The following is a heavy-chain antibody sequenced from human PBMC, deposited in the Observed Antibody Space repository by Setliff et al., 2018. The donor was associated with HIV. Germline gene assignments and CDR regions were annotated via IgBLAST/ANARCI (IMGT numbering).Heavy chain of an antibody. J-gene: IGHJ5*02. CDR1: GGSFSGYS. V-gene: IGHV4-34*01. CDR2: IDQSGST. D-gene: IGHD2-2*01. CDR3: ARGLGGYCSSVGCYEADH. Sequence: SETLSLTCAVYGGSFSGYSWTWIRQPPGKGLEWIGEIDQSGSTNYNPSLKSRVTTSVDTSKNQFSLRLSSVTAADTAVYYCARGLGGYCSSVGCYEADHWGQGTLVTVSS.